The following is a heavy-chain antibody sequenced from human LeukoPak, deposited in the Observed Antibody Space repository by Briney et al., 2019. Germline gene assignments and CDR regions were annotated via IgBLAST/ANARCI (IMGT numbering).Heavy chain of an antibody. Sequence: NPSETLSLTCTVSGGSISSSSHSWGWIRQPPGKGLEWTGSIYYTGRTYYNPSLKSRVTISVDTSKNQFSLKLSSVTAADTAVYCAQSLGSSNWIGNWFDPWGQGTLVTVSS. J-gene: IGHJ5*02. CDR2: IYYTGRT. D-gene: IGHD6-13*01. CDR1: GGSISSSSHS. CDR3: AQSLGSSNWIGNWFDP. V-gene: IGHV4-39*01.